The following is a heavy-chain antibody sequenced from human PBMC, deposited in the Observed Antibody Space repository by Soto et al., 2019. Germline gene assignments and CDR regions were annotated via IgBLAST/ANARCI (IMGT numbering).Heavy chain of an antibody. CDR3: ARQEIAAAGTFDY. Sequence: GESLKISCKGSGYSFTSYWISWVRQMPGKGLEWMGRIDPSDSYTNYSPSFQGHVTISADKSISTAYLQWSSLRASDTAMYYCARQEIAAAGTFDYWGQGTLVTVSS. D-gene: IGHD6-13*01. CDR2: IDPSDSYT. J-gene: IGHJ4*02. CDR1: GYSFTSYW. V-gene: IGHV5-10-1*01.